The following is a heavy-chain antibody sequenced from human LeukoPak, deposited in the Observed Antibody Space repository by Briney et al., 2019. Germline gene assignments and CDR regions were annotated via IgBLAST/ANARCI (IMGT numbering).Heavy chain of an antibody. Sequence: ASVKVSCKASGYTFTGYYMHWVRQAPGQGLEWMGWINPNSGGTKYAQNFQGRVTMTRDTSISTAYMELSSLISDDTAVYYCARGPIIDIVVTPAAADYYHMDVWGKGTTVTVSS. CDR1: GYTFTGYY. V-gene: IGHV1-2*02. D-gene: IGHD2-2*01. CDR2: INPNSGGT. J-gene: IGHJ6*03. CDR3: ARGPIIDIVVTPAAADYYHMDV.